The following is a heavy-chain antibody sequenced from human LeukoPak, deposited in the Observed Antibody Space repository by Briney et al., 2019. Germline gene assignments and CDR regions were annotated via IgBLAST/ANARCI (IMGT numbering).Heavy chain of an antibody. D-gene: IGHD3-22*01. CDR3: AREPGYYYDSSGYYSEPFFDY. V-gene: IGHV4-38-2*02. Sequence: SETLSLTCTVSGYSISSGYYWGWIRQPPGKGLEWIGSIYHSGSTYYNPSLKSRVTISVDTFKNQFSLKLSSVTAADTAVYYCAREPGYYYDSSGYYSEPFFDYWGQGTLVTVSS. CDR1: GYSISSGYY. J-gene: IGHJ4*02. CDR2: IYHSGST.